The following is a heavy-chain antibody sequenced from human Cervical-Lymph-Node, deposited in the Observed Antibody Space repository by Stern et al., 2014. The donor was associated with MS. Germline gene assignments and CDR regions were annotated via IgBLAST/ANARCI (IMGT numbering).Heavy chain of an antibody. CDR1: GDTFTSYY. Sequence: QVQLVQSGAEVKKPGASVKVSCKASGDTFTSYYMHWVRQAPGQGLEWLGIINPSGGSTHYAQKVQGRVTMTRDTSTSTVFMELSSLRSEDTAVYFCATYSSNWSPPWYWGQGTLVTVSS. CDR3: ATYSSNWSPPWY. J-gene: IGHJ4*02. D-gene: IGHD6-13*01. CDR2: INPSGGST. V-gene: IGHV1-46*01.